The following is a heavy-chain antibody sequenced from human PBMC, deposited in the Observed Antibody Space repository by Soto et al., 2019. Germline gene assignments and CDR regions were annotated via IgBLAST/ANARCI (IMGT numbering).Heavy chain of an antibody. CDR3: ARDYGIAAVFDY. CDR1: GFTFSSYS. CDR2: ISSSSSYI. J-gene: IGHJ4*02. V-gene: IGHV3-21*01. Sequence: SCAASGFTFSSYSMNWVRQAPGKGLEWVSSISSSSSYIYYADSVKGRFTISRDNAKNSLYLQMNSLRAEDTAVYYCARDYGIAAVFDYWGQGTLVTVSS. D-gene: IGHD6-25*01.